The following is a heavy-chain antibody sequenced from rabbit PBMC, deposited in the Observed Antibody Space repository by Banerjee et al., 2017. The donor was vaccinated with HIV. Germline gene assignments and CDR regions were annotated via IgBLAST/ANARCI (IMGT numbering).Heavy chain of an antibody. Sequence: QEQLEESGGDLVKPETSLTLTCTASGFSFSSRYVMSWVRQAPGKGLEWIGCINTSSGNTVYASWAKGRFTISKTSSTTVALQMTSLTAADTATYFCARYYSYGYAGGTYAANLWGPGTLVTVS. V-gene: IGHV1S45*01. CDR1: GFSFSSRYV. CDR2: INTSSGNT. CDR3: ARYYSYGYAGGTYAANL. J-gene: IGHJ4*01. D-gene: IGHD6-1*01.